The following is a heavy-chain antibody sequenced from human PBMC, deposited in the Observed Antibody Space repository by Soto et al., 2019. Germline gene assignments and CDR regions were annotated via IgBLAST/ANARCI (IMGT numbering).Heavy chain of an antibody. CDR2: ISYDGSNK. CDR3: AKINTYCSGGSCGSY. Sequence: QVQLVESGGGVVQPGRSLRLSCAASGFTFSSYGMHWVRQAPGKGLEWVAVISYDGSNKYYADSVKGRFTISRDNSKNTLYRQMNSLRAEDTAVYYCAKINTYCSGGSCGSYWGQGTLVTVSS. D-gene: IGHD2-15*01. CDR1: GFTFSSYG. V-gene: IGHV3-30*18. J-gene: IGHJ4*02.